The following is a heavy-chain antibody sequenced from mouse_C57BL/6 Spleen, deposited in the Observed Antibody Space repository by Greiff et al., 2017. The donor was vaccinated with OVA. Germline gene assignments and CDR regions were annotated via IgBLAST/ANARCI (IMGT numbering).Heavy chain of an antibody. Sequence: EVQGVESGGGLVQPGGSLKLSCAASGFTFSDYGMAWVRQAPRKGPEWVAFISNLAYSIYYADTVTGRFTISRENAKNTLYLEMSSLRSEDTAMYYCARHGSSYSFAYWGQGTLVTVSA. V-gene: IGHV5-15*01. J-gene: IGHJ3*01. D-gene: IGHD1-1*01. CDR1: GFTFSDYG. CDR2: ISNLAYSI. CDR3: ARHGSSYSFAY.